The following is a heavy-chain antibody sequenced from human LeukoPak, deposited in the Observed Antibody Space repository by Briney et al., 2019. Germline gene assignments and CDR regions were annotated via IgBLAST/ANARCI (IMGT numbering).Heavy chain of an antibody. CDR2: IRDKGSSHTT. CDR3: ARGPGRGGEMDV. Sequence: GGSLRLSCAASGFTFSSHWMTWVRQAPGEGLEWVARIRDKGSSHTTEYAASVKGRFTISRDDSKNSLYLQMNSLKIQDTAVYYCARGPGRGGEMDVWGQGTTVTVSS. CDR1: GFTFSSHW. V-gene: IGHV3-72*01. D-gene: IGHD2-21*01. J-gene: IGHJ6*02.